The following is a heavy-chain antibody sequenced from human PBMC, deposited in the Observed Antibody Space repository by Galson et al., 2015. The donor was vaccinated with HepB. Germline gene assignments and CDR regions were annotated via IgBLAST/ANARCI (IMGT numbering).Heavy chain of an antibody. CDR2: ISSNGGST. V-gene: IGHV3-64D*06. D-gene: IGHD3-22*01. J-gene: IGHJ4*02. CDR1: GFTFSSYA. Sequence: SLRLSCAASGFTFSSYAMHWVRQAPGKGLEYVSAISSNGGSTYYADSVKGRFTISRDNSKNTLYLQMSSLRAEDTAVYYCVKDLSYYYDSSGSDYWGQGTLVTVSS. CDR3: VKDLSYYYDSSGSDY.